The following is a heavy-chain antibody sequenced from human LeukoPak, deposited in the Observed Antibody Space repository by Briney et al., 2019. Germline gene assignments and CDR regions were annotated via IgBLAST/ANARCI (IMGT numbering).Heavy chain of an antibody. CDR1: GYTFTSYG. V-gene: IGHV1-18*01. CDR2: ISGYNGNT. J-gene: IGHJ4*02. Sequence: GASVKVSCKASGYTFTSYGISWVRQAPGQGLEWMGWISGYNGNTNYAQQKLQGRVTMTTDTSTNTAYMELRSLRSDDTAVYYCARDLKRGYSSGRYSWGTGSSNDYWGQGTLVTVSS. D-gene: IGHD6-19*01. CDR3: ARDLKRGYSSGRYSWGTGSSNDY.